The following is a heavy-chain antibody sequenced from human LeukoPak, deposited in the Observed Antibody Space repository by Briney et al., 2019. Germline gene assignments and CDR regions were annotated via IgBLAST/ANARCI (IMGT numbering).Heavy chain of an antibody. CDR2: ISYGGSTE. D-gene: IGHD6-19*01. V-gene: IGHV3-30*18. Sequence: PGGSLRLSCAASGFTFSSFGMHRVRHAPGKGLEWVALISYGGSTEYYADSVRGRFTVSRDNSKTTVYLRMNSLRPEDTAVYHCAKDQSIAVTGTWDFWGQGTLVTVSS. J-gene: IGHJ4*02. CDR3: AKDQSIAVTGTWDF. CDR1: GFTFSSFG.